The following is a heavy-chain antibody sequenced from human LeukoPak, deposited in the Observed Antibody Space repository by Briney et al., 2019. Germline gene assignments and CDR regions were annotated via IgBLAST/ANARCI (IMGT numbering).Heavy chain of an antibody. CDR1: GYTFTGYY. V-gene: IGHV1-2*02. D-gene: IGHD3-10*01. Sequence: ASVKVSCKASGYTFTGYYMHWVRQAPGQGLEWMGWINPNSGGTNYAQKFQGRVTMTRDTSISTAYMELSRLRSDDTAVYYCARGRLVYGSGSGFDIWGQGTMVTVSS. CDR3: ARGRLVYGSGSGFDI. J-gene: IGHJ3*02. CDR2: INPNSGGT.